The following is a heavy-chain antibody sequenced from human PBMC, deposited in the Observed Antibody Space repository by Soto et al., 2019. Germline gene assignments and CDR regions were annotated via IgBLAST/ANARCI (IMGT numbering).Heavy chain of an antibody. D-gene: IGHD5-12*01. Sequence: SNSLARTCTLAVNSISSRSHYWGWIRQPPGKGLEWIGSIYYGGTTYYNPSLKSRVTISEDTSKNQFSLILNSVTAADTALYYCARHQVGVATIWGYFRYWGKGTLVTVSS. J-gene: IGHJ4*01. CDR3: ARHQVGVATIWGYFRY. V-gene: IGHV4-39*01. CDR1: VNSISSRSHY. CDR2: IYYGGTT.